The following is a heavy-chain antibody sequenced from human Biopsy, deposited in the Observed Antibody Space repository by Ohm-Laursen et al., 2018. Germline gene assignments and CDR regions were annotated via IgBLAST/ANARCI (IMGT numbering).Heavy chain of an antibody. CDR3: AKDVRDIVEQGGMDV. V-gene: IGHV3-9*01. J-gene: IGHJ6*02. CDR2: ISCNGGTT. Sequence: SLRLSCTASGFTFVDYAMHWVRQAPGKGLEWVSYISCNGGTTGYADSVKGRFTISRDNSKNSLYLEMNSLRLEYTALYYYAKDVRDIVEQGGMDVWGEGTTVSVS. D-gene: IGHD5-12*01. CDR1: GFTFVDYA.